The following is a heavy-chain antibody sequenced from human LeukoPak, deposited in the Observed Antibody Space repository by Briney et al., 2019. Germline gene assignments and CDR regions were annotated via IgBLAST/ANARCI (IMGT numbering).Heavy chain of an antibody. CDR2: IYSGGST. D-gene: IGHD5-18*01. V-gene: IGHV3-53*04. CDR3: ARDPDTGSWDY. Sequence: AGGSLRLSCVASGFSVSSNNMSWVREAPGGGLGWVSVIYSGGSTYYADSVKGRFTISRHNSKKTLYLLMNRLRGEVTTLYYSARDPDTGSWDYWGQGTLVTVSS. J-gene: IGHJ4*02. CDR1: GFSVSSNN.